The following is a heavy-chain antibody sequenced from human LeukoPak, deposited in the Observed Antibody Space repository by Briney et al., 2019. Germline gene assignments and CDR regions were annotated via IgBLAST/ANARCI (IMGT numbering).Heavy chain of an antibody. Sequence: PSETLSLTCIVSGGSTSGGNYYWSWIRQPPGKGLEWIGYIYYSGSTYYNPSLKSRVTISVDTSKNQFSLKLSSVTAADTAVYYCARGLPTPGGWFDPWGQGTLVTVSS. CDR1: GGSTSGGNYY. CDR2: IYYSGST. J-gene: IGHJ5*02. CDR3: ARGLPTPGGWFDP. D-gene: IGHD3-10*01. V-gene: IGHV4-30-4*01.